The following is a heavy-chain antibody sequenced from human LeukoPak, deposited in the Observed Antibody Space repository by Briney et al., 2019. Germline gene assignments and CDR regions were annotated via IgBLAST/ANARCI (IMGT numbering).Heavy chain of an antibody. J-gene: IGHJ5*02. D-gene: IGHD2-15*01. CDR1: GYTFTGYY. CDR2: INPNSGGT. CDR3: ARRVAATRPTAFWFDP. Sequence: AASVKVSCKASGYTFTGYYMHWVRQAPGQGLEWMGWINPNSGGTNYAQTFQGRVTMTRDTSISTAYMELSRLRSDDTAVYSCARRVAATRPTAFWFDPWGQGTLVTVSS. V-gene: IGHV1-2*02.